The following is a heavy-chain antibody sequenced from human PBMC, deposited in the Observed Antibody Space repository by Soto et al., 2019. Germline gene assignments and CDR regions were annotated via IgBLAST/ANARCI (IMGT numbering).Heavy chain of an antibody. CDR3: ATSRLTTGDYYYYYGMDV. D-gene: IGHD3-9*01. J-gene: IGHJ6*02. Sequence: QVQLVESGGGVVQPGRSLRLSCAASGFTFSSYGMHWVRQAPGKGLEWVAVIRYDGSSKYYADSVKGRFTISRDNSKNTLYLQMNSLRAEDTAVYYCATSRLTTGDYYYYYGMDVWGQGTTVTVSS. CDR1: GFTFSSYG. V-gene: IGHV3-33*01. CDR2: IRYDGSSK.